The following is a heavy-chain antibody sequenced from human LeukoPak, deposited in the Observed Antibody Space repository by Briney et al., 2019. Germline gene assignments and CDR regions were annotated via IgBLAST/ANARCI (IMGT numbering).Heavy chain of an antibody. Sequence: GGSLRLSCAVSGFTFSSFAMSWVRQAPGKGLEWVSAISGSGGSTYYADSVKGRFTISRDNSKNTLYLQMNSLRAEDSAVYYCAKDAALMKNYRGGGSDTGAFDIWGQGTMVTVSS. V-gene: IGHV3-23*01. CDR2: ISGSGGST. CDR3: AKDAALMKNYRGGGSDTGAFDI. J-gene: IGHJ3*02. CDR1: GFTFSSFA. D-gene: IGHD2-21*01.